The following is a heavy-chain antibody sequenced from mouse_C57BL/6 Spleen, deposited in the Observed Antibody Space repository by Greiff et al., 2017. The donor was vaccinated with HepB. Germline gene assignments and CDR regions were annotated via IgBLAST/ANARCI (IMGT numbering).Heavy chain of an antibody. CDR3: ARKEYYSNYFDY. Sequence: EVQLVESGGGLVKPGGSLKLSCAASGFTFSSYAMSWVRQTPEKRLEWVATISDGGSYTYYPDNVKGRFTISRDNAKNNLYLQMSHLKSEDTAMYYCARKEYYSNYFDYWGQGTTLTVSS. D-gene: IGHD2-5*01. CDR2: ISDGGSYT. CDR1: GFTFSSYA. J-gene: IGHJ2*01. V-gene: IGHV5-4*01.